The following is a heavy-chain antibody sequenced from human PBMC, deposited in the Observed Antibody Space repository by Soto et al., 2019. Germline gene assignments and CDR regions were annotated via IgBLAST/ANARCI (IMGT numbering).Heavy chain of an antibody. D-gene: IGHD2-2*01. CDR2: ISGSGGST. V-gene: IGHV3-23*01. J-gene: IGHJ4*02. CDR3: AKTWPKYCSSTSCYARNFAY. Sequence: GGSLRLSCAASGFTFSSYAMSWVRQAPGKGLEWVSAISGSGGSTYYADSVKGRFTISRDNSKNTLYLQMNSLRAEDTAVYYCAKTWPKYCSSTSCYARNFAYWGQGTLVTVSS. CDR1: GFTFSSYA.